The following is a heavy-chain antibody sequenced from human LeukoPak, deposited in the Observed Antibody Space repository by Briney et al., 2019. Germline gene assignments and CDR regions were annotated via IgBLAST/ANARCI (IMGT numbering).Heavy chain of an antibody. CDR1: GFTFDDYA. CDR3: AKDPKVYASPVYYFDY. D-gene: IGHD2-8*01. CDR2: ISWNSGSI. Sequence: PGRSLRLSCAASGFTFDDYAMHWVRQAPGKGLEWVSGISWNSGSIGYADSVKGRFTISRDNSKNTLYLQMNSLRAEDTAVYYCAKDPKVYASPVYYFDYWGQGTLVTVSS. J-gene: IGHJ4*02. V-gene: IGHV3-9*01.